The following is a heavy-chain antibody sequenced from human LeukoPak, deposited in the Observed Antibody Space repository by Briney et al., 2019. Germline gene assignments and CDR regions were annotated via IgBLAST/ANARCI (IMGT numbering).Heavy chain of an antibody. Sequence: SETLSLTCTVSGGSISSYYWSWIRQPPGKGLEWIGYIYYTGSTNYNPSLKGRVTISLDTSKNQFSLKLSSMTAADTAVYYCARQRVNKWNNLWSFDYWGQGTLVTVSS. CDR1: GGSISSYY. J-gene: IGHJ4*02. CDR3: ARQRVNKWNNLWSFDY. V-gene: IGHV4-59*08. D-gene: IGHD1/OR15-1a*01. CDR2: IYYTGST.